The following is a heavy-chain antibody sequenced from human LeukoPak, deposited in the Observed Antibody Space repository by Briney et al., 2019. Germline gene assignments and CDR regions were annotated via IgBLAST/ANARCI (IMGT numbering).Heavy chain of an antibody. CDR1: GFTFSAYG. D-gene: IGHD3-22*01. J-gene: IGHJ4*02. V-gene: IGHV3-23*01. CDR3: ARDASVITMILRFDY. Sequence: GGSLRLSCAASGFTFSAYGMSWVRQSPRKGLEWVSGVSGSGGSTYYADSVKGRFTISRDNSKNTLYLQMNSLRAEDTAVYYCARDASVITMILRFDYWGQGTLVTVSS. CDR2: VSGSGGST.